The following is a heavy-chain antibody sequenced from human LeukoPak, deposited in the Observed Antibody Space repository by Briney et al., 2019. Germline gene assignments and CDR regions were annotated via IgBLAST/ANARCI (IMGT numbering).Heavy chain of an antibody. CDR3: ARVFFWNRRWLQLGAFDI. V-gene: IGHV3-21*01. CDR1: GFTFSSYS. CDR2: ISSSSSYI. D-gene: IGHD5-24*01. J-gene: IGHJ3*02. Sequence: PGGSLRLSCAASGFTFSSYSMIWVRQAPGKGLEWVSSISSSSSYIFFADSVKGRFTISRDSAKHSLELQMNSLRAEDTAVYYCARVFFWNRRWLQLGAFDIWGQGTMVTVSS.